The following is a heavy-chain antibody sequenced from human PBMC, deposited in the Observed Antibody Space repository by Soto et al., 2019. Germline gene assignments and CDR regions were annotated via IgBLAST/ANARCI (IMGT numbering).Heavy chain of an antibody. D-gene: IGHD4-17*01. J-gene: IGHJ4*02. CDR2: IFYTGST. CDR1: GDSINSNNYY. Sequence: QLQLQESGPGLVKPSETLSLTCSVSGDSINSNNYYWGWIRQPPGKGLEWIGNIFYTGSTFYNPSLKSRVTLTIDTSKNNFSLELRSVTAADTAVYYCARAARLRLGFDFWGPGTLVPVSS. CDR3: ARAARLRLGFDF. V-gene: IGHV4-39*02.